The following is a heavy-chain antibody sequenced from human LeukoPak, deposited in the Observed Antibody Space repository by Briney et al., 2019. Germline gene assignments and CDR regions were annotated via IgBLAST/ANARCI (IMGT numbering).Heavy chain of an antibody. D-gene: IGHD2-15*01. Sequence: ASVKISCKVSGYTFTDYYMHWVQQAPGKGLEWMGLVYPEDCETIYAEKFQGRVTITADTSTATAYMELSRLRSEDTAVYYCATGRYCSGGSCYLDYWGQGTLVTVSS. J-gene: IGHJ4*02. CDR3: ATGRYCSGGSCYLDY. CDR2: VYPEDCET. V-gene: IGHV1-69-2*01. CDR1: GYTFTDYY.